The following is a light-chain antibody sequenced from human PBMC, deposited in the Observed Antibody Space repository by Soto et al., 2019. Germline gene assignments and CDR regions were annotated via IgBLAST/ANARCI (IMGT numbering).Light chain of an antibody. CDR2: DVS. CDR3: CSYAGDYTWV. J-gene: IGLJ3*02. CDR1: SSDVGGYNY. Sequence: QSALTQPRSVSGSPGQSVTISCTGTSSDVGGYNYVSWYQQHPGKAPKLIIYDVSKRPSGVPDRFSGSKSGNTASLTISGLQAEDEADYYCCSYAGDYTWVFGGGTKVTVL. V-gene: IGLV2-11*01.